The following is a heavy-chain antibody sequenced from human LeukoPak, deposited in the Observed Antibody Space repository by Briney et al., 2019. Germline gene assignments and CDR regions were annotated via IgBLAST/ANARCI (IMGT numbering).Heavy chain of an antibody. Sequence: GGSLRLSCAASGFTFSSYAMSWVRQAPGKGLEWVSAISGSGGSTYYADSVKGRFTISRDNSKDTLYLQMNSLRAEDTAVYYCAKNYYDSSGYYYYYYYGMDVWGQGTTVTVSS. V-gene: IGHV3-23*01. CDR3: AKNYYDSSGYYYYYYYGMDV. CDR1: GFTFSSYA. J-gene: IGHJ6*02. D-gene: IGHD3-22*01. CDR2: ISGSGGST.